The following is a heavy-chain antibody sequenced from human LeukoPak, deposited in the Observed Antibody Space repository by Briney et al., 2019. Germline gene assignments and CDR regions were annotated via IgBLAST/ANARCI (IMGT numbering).Heavy chain of an antibody. CDR1: GYTFTSYG. CDR3: ARDMGYYDSSGYYYSESHDY. D-gene: IGHD3-22*01. Sequence: ASVKVSCKVSGYTFTSYGISWVRQAPGQGLEWMGWISAYNGNTNYAQKLQGRVTMTTDTSTSTAYMELRSLRSDDTAVYYCARDMGYYDSSGYYYSESHDYWGQGTLVTVSS. V-gene: IGHV1-18*01. J-gene: IGHJ4*02. CDR2: ISAYNGNT.